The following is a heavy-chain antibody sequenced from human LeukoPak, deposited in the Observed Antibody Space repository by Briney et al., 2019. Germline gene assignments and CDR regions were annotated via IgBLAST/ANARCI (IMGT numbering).Heavy chain of an antibody. CDR3: ATGGPGIANTN. V-gene: IGHV1-2*02. CDR2: INPNNGDT. J-gene: IGHJ4*02. CDR1: GYTFTGYY. Sequence: GASVKVSCKASGYTFTGYYLHWVRQAPGQGPEWMAWINPNNGDTNYAQKFQGRVTVTRDTSISTAYMELSRLRSDDTAVYYCATGGPGIANTNWGRGTLVTVSS. D-gene: IGHD6-13*01.